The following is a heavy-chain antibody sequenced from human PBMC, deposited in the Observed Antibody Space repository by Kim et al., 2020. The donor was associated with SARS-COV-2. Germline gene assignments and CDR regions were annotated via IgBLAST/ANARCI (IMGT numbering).Heavy chain of an antibody. CDR3: ARDLLYVYYFDS. CDR1: GGSISNYY. CDR2: IYYSGST. Sequence: SETLSLTCTVSGGSISNYYWNWIRQPPGKRLEWIWYIYYSGSTNYNPSLKSRVTISVDTSKNRVSLKLISVTAADTAVYYCARDLLYVYYFDSWCQGTL. V-gene: IGHV4-59*01. J-gene: IGHJ4*02. D-gene: IGHD2-2*02.